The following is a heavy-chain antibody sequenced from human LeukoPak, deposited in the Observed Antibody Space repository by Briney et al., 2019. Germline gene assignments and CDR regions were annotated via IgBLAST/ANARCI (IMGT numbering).Heavy chain of an antibody. Sequence: PSETLSLTCTGSGGSISSYYWSWIRQPPGKGLEWIGYIYYSGSTNYNPTLKSRVTISVDTSKNQFSLKLSSVTAADTAVYYCARCIAAAGTYYFDYWGQGTLVTVSS. J-gene: IGHJ4*02. CDR1: GGSISSYY. V-gene: IGHV4-59*01. D-gene: IGHD6-13*01. CDR2: IYYSGST. CDR3: ARCIAAAGTYYFDY.